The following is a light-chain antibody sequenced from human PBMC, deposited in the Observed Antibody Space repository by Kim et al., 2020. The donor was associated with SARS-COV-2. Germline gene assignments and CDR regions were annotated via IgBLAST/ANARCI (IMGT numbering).Light chain of an antibody. CDR3: NSRDSSGNHQ. Sequence: VAWGQTVRITCQGDVLRSYYASWYQQKPGQAPVLVIYGKNNRPSGIPDRFSGSSSGNTASLTITGAQAEDEADYYCNSRDSSGNHQFGGGTQLTVL. V-gene: IGLV3-19*01. CDR1: VLRSYY. CDR2: GKN. J-gene: IGLJ2*01.